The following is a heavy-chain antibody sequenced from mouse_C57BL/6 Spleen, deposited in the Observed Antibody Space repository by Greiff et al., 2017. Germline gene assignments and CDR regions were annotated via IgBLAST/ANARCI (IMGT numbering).Heavy chain of an antibody. CDR1: GFTFTDYY. Sequence: DVKLQESGGGLVQPGGSLSLSCAASGFTFTDYYMSWVRQPPGKALEWLGFIRNKANGYTTEYSASVKGRFTISRDNSQSILYLQMNALRAEDSATYYCARYDGSLDYWGQGTTLTVSS. CDR2: IRNKANGYTT. V-gene: IGHV7-3*01. D-gene: IGHD1-1*01. J-gene: IGHJ2*01. CDR3: ARYDGSLDY.